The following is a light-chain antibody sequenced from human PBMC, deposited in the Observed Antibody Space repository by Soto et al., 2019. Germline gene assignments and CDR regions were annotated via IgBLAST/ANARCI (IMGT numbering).Light chain of an antibody. CDR3: CSYAGFSSVV. J-gene: IGLJ1*01. V-gene: IGLV2-23*03. CDR2: EGN. CDR1: SRDIGGYNL. Sequence: QSALTQPASVSGSPGQSITISCTGTSRDIGGYNLVSWYQQHPGRAPTVVMYEGNKRPSRVSDRFSASKSGNRASLTISGLQTEDEADYYCCSYAGFSSVVFGTGTKVTVL.